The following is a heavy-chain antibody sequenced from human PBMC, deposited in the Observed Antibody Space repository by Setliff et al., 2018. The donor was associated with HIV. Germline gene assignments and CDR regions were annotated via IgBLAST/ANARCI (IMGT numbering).Heavy chain of an antibody. J-gene: IGHJ4*02. Sequence: ASETLSLTCSVSGGSISNFYWSWIRQPPGKGLEWVGHIYSTGDTNYNPSLKSRVTLSADTSKNQRSLSLTSVTAADAAVYYCASVRLTMIMMVDYFDQWGQGTLVTVSS. CDR3: ASVRLTMIMMVDYFDQ. V-gene: IGHV4-4*07. D-gene: IGHD3-22*01. CDR1: GGSISNFY. CDR2: IYSTGDT.